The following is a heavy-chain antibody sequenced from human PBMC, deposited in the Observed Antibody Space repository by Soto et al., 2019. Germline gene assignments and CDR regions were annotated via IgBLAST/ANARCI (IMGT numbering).Heavy chain of an antibody. CDR3: XXXVTAGDY. D-gene: IGHD2-21*02. Sequence: QVQLVESGGGVVQPGRSLRLSCAASGFTFSNYGMHWVRQAPGKGLEWVAVIWYDGSDKYYADSVKDRFTISRDNSKXXXXXXXXXXXXXXXXXXXXXXXVTAGDYWGQGTLVTVSS. V-gene: IGHV3-33*01. CDR2: IWYDGSDK. CDR1: GFTFSNYG. J-gene: IGHJ4*02.